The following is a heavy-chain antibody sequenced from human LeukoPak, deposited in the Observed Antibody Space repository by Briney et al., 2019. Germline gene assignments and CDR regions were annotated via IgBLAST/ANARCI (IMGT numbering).Heavy chain of an antibody. J-gene: IGHJ4*02. CDR3: ARVPYPSHDGYPAPLDY. D-gene: IGHD3-22*01. CDR1: RGTFSSYA. Sequence: ASVKVSCEASRGTFSSYAISWVRQAPVQGLEWMGGIIPIFGTANYAQKFQGRVTITADESTSTAYMELSSLRSEDTAVYYCARVPYPSHDGYPAPLDYWGQGTLVTVSS. CDR2: IIPIFGTA. V-gene: IGHV1-69*13.